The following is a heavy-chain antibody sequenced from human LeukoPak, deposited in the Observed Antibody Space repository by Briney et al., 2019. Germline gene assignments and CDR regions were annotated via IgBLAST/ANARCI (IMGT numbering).Heavy chain of an antibody. D-gene: IGHD3-10*01. CDR2: ISYDGSNK. CDR1: GFTFSSYG. Sequence: GGSLRLSCAASGFTFSSYGMHWVRQAPGKGLEWVAVISYDGSNKYYADSVKGRFTISRDNSKNTLYLQMNSLRAEDTAVYYCARDPLGELLSFDYWGQGTLVTVSS. V-gene: IGHV3-30*03. CDR3: ARDPLGELLSFDY. J-gene: IGHJ4*02.